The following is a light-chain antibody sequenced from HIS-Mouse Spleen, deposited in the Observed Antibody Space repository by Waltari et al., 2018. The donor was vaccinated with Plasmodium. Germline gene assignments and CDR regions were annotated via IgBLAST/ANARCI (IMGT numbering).Light chain of an antibody. CDR2: KDS. CDR1: ALPKQY. Sequence: SYELTQPPSVSVSPGQTARITCSGDALPKQYAYWYQQKPGQAPVLVIYKDSERPSGTTVRLTISGVQAEDEADYYCQSADSSGTYVVFGGGTKLTVL. V-gene: IGLV3-25*03. CDR3: QSADSSGTYVV. J-gene: IGLJ2*01.